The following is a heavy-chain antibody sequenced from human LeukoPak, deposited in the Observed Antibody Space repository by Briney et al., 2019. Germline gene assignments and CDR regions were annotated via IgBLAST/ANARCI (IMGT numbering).Heavy chain of an antibody. CDR1: GYTFTSYD. D-gene: IGHD2-21*02. V-gene: IGHV1-8*01. Sequence: ASVKVSCKASGYTFTSYDINWVRQATGQGLEWMGWMNPNSGNTGYAQKFQGRVTMTRDTSISTAYMELSRLRSDDTAVYYCARARTYCGGDCSYFDYWGQGTLVTVSS. CDR3: ARARTYCGGDCSYFDY. J-gene: IGHJ4*02. CDR2: MNPNSGNT.